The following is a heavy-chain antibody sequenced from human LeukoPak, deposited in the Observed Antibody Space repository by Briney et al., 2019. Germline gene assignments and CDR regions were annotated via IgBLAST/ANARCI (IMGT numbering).Heavy chain of an antibody. D-gene: IGHD1-14*01. CDR1: GFTVITND. Sequence: GGSLRLSCAASGFTVITNDMTWVRQAPGKGLEWVSVLYSDGNTKYADSVQGRFTISRDNTKNTLYLEMNSLSPDDTAVYYCARGVEPLAANTLAYWGQGTLVTVSS. V-gene: IGHV3-53*01. CDR2: LYSDGNT. CDR3: ARGVEPLAANTLAY. J-gene: IGHJ4*02.